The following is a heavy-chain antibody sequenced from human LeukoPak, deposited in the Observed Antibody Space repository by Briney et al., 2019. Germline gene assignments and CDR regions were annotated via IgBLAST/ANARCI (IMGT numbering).Heavy chain of an antibody. D-gene: IGHD3-9*01. CDR2: IWNDGSNK. J-gene: IGHJ4*02. V-gene: IGHV3-33*01. CDR3: ARDAGRYFDWLGY. CDR1: GFTFSSYG. Sequence: GGSLRLSCAASGFTFSSYGMHWVRQAPGNGLEWVAVIWNDGSNKYYADSVKGRFAISRDNSKNTLYLQMNSLRAEDTAVYYCARDAGRYFDWLGYWGQGTLVTVSS.